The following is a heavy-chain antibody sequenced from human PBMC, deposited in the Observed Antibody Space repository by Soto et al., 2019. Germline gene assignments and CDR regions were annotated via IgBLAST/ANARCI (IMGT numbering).Heavy chain of an antibody. Sequence: GGSLRLSCAASGFTFSSYGMHWVRQAPGKGLEWVAVISYDGSNKYYADSVKGRFTISRDNSKNTLYLQMNSLRAEDTAVYYCAREDSIVVVPAALDYWGQGTLVIVSS. J-gene: IGHJ4*02. V-gene: IGHV3-30*03. D-gene: IGHD2-2*01. CDR1: GFTFSSYG. CDR3: AREDSIVVVPAALDY. CDR2: ISYDGSNK.